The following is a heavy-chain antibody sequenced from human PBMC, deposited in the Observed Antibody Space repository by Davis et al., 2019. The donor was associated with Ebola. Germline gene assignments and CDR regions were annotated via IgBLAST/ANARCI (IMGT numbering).Heavy chain of an antibody. J-gene: IGHJ3*01. D-gene: IGHD1-26*01. CDR1: GYTFNSYY. V-gene: IGHV1-46*02. CDR2: INPSGGST. Sequence: ASVKVSCKASGYTFNSYYIHWVRQAPGQGLEWMGIINPSGGSTTYAQKFQGRVTMTRDTSTRTVYMELSSLRSEDTAVYYCTSTSIVGAAFPAFDVWGQGTMVTVSS. CDR3: TSTSIVGAAFPAFDV.